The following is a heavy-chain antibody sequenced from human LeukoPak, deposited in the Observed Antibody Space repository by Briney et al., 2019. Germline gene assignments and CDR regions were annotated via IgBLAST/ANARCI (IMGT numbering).Heavy chain of an antibody. Sequence: GGSLRLSCAASGFTFRDYYMRWIRQAPGKGLEWVSYISSSSSYTNYADSVKGRFTISRDTSKNTLYLQMSSLRAEDTAVYYCSTGAPSRKSFDYWGQGTLVTVSS. D-gene: IGHD1-14*01. CDR1: GFTFRDYY. V-gene: IGHV3-11*05. CDR3: STGAPSRKSFDY. CDR2: ISSSSSYT. J-gene: IGHJ4*02.